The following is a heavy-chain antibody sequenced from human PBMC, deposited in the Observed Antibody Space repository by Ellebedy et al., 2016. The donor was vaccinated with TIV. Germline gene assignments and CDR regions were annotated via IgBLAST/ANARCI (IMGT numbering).Heavy chain of an antibody. CDR2: LWFDGDYR. CDR3: AREFHDYFFDY. Sequence: GESLKISCAASGFTFSSYGMHWVRQAPGKGLEWVAGLWFDGDYRNYADSVKGRFTISRDNSKNTLYLQLNSLRAEDTAVYYCAREFHDYFFDYWGQGTLVTVSS. CDR1: GFTFSSYG. V-gene: IGHV3-33*08. J-gene: IGHJ4*02. D-gene: IGHD2-21*02.